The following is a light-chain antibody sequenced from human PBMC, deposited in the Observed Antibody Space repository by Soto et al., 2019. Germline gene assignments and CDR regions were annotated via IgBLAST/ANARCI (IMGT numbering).Light chain of an antibody. CDR3: QQYKSYPWT. Sequence: DIQMTQSPSTLSACVGDRVTITCRASQSISSWLAWYQQKPGKAPKLLIYDASSLESGVPSRFSGSGSGTEFTLTISSLQPDDFATYYCQQYKSYPWTFGQGTQVDI. CDR2: DAS. CDR1: QSISSW. V-gene: IGKV1-5*01. J-gene: IGKJ1*01.